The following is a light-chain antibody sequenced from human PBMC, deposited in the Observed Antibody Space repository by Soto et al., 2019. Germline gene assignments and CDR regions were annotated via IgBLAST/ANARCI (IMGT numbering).Light chain of an antibody. CDR3: QQYDNYWT. Sequence: EIQLTEPPSTLSASVGDRDNITCRASQSISSWLAWYQQQPGKAPKLLIYKASILESGVPSRFSGGGFGTVFTLPINSLQPDDFASYYCQQYDNYWTFGQGTKVDIK. CDR2: KAS. J-gene: IGKJ1*01. V-gene: IGKV1-5*03. CDR1: QSISSW.